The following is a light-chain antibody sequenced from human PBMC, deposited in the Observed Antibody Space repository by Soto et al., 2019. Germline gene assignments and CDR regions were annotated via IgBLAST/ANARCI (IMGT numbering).Light chain of an antibody. Sequence: IVLTQSPATLSLSPGERATLSCSASQSVSNYLGWYQQKPGQAPRLLIYDASNRATGVPARFSGRESGTDFTLTISSLEPEDFAVYYCQQRSSWPLLTCGGRTKVEIK. J-gene: IGKJ4*01. V-gene: IGKV3-11*01. CDR1: QSVSNY. CDR2: DAS. CDR3: QQRSSWPLLT.